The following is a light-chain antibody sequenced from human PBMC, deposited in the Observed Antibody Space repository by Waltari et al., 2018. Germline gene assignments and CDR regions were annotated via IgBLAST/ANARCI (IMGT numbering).Light chain of an antibody. V-gene: IGKV3-15*01. J-gene: IGKJ2*01. CDR2: DAS. CDR1: QGFGDK. Sequence: EIEMTQSPATLPVSPGERATVPCRASQGFGDKLAWYQQNPGQAPRLLFYDASTRATGIPVRFSGSGSGTEFTLTISSLQSEDFAVYYCQQSNNWPYTFGQGTKLEIK. CDR3: QQSNNWPYT.